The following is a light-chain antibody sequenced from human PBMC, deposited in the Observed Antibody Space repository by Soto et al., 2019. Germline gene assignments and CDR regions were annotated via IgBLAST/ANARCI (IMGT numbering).Light chain of an antibody. J-gene: IGLJ1*01. CDR2: EVT. V-gene: IGLV2-8*01. Sequence: SALTQPPSASGSPGQSITISCTGTSSDVGGYDFVSWYQQHPGKAPKLMIYEVTKRPSGVPDRFSGSKSGNTASLTVSGLQPEDEADYYCSSYAASNKHVFGTGTKVTVL. CDR3: SSYAASNKHV. CDR1: SSDVGGYDF.